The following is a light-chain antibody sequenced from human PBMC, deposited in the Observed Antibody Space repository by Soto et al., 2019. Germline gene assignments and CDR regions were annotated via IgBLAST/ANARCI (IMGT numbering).Light chain of an antibody. CDR1: SSDVGGYNY. Sequence: QSALTQPASVSGSPGQSVTISCTGTSSDVGGYNYVSWYQQHPGKAPKLMIYAVSNRPSGVSNRFSGSKSGNTASLTISGHQAEDEADYYCSSYTTSSTRLYVFGTGTELTVL. J-gene: IGLJ1*01. CDR2: AVS. V-gene: IGLV2-14*01. CDR3: SSYTTSSTRLYV.